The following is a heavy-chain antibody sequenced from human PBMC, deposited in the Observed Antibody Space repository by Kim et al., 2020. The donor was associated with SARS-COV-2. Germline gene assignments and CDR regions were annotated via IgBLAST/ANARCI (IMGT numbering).Heavy chain of an antibody. V-gene: IGHV3-48*02. CDR2: ISSSSSTI. J-gene: IGHJ6*02. D-gene: IGHD2-15*01. CDR1: GFTFSSYS. CDR3: ARDLLGYCSGGSCYYYYYGMDV. Sequence: GGSLRLSCAASGFTFSSYSMNWVRQAPGKGLEWVSYISSSSSTIYYADSVKGRFTISRDNAKNSLYLQMNSLRDEDTAVYYCARDLLGYCSGGSCYYYYYGMDVWGQGTTVTVSS.